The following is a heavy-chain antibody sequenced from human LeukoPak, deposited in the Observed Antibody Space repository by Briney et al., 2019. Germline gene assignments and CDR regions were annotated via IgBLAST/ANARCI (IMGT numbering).Heavy chain of an antibody. J-gene: IGHJ3*01. CDR3: TSGPGSLNAFDF. D-gene: IGHD4/OR15-4a*01. CDR1: ELTVNYNY. CDR2: IYSGGNT. Sequence: GGSLRLSCAVSELTVNYNYMTWVRQALGKGLNWVSTIYSGGNTFYSDSVKGRFTISKDKSKNTLYLQMSSLRADDTAVYYCTSGPGSLNAFDFWGQGTMVTVSS. V-gene: IGHV3-66*01.